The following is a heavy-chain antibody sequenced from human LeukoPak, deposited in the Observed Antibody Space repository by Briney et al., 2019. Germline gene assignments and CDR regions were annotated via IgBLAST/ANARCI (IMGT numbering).Heavy chain of an antibody. CDR2: ISYDGSNE. CDR3: ARDYYYGSGGYYSFDY. D-gene: IGHD3-22*01. V-gene: IGHV3-30*04. CDR1: GFTFSSYA. Sequence: PGGSLRLSCAASGFTFSSYAMHWVRRAPGKGLEWVAVISYDGSNEYYADSVKGRFTISRDNSRNTLYLQMNNSLRAEDTAVYYCARDYYYGSGGYYSFDYWGQGTLVTVSS. J-gene: IGHJ4*02.